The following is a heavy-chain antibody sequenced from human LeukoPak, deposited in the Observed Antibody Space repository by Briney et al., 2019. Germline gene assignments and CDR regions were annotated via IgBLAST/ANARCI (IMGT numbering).Heavy chain of an antibody. CDR2: ISGSGGST. CDR1: GFTFSSYA. J-gene: IGHJ3*02. V-gene: IGHV3-23*01. D-gene: IGHD3-3*01. CDR3: ARRYYDFWSGRLDAFDI. Sequence: PGGSLRLSCAASGFTFSSYAMSWVRQAPGKGLEWVSAISGSGGSTYYADSVKGRFTISRDNSNNTLYLQMNSLRAEDTAVYYCARRYYDFWSGRLDAFDIWGQGTMVTVSS.